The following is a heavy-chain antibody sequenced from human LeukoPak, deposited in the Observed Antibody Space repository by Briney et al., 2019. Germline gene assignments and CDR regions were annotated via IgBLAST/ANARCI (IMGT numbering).Heavy chain of an antibody. D-gene: IGHD6-6*01. CDR2: IYYSGST. CDR3: ASRPYNSSPFDY. Sequence: SETLSLTCTVSGGSVSSGSYYWSWIRQPPGKGLEWIGYIYYSGSTYYNPSLKSRVTMSVDTSKNQFSLKLSSVTAADTAVYYCASRPYNSSPFDYWGQGTLVTVSS. J-gene: IGHJ4*02. CDR1: GGSVSSGSYY. V-gene: IGHV4-61*01.